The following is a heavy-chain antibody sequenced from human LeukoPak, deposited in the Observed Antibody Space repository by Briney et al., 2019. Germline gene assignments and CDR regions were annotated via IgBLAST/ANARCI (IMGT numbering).Heavy chain of an antibody. Sequence: MSSETLSLTCTVSGASISSYYWSWIRQPPGKGLEWIGYIYYSGSTNYNPSLKSRVTISVDTSKNQFSLKLSSMTAADTAVYYCAGGQLVDYWGQGTLVTVSS. CDR3: AGGQLVDY. CDR2: IYYSGST. D-gene: IGHD6-6*01. J-gene: IGHJ4*02. CDR1: GASISSYY. V-gene: IGHV4-59*01.